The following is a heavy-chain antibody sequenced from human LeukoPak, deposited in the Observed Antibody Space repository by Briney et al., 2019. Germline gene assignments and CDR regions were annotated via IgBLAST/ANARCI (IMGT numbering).Heavy chain of an antibody. Sequence: GGSLRLSCVASGLSLSNSAMTWVRQAPGKGLEWVSILTGDGTGTSYADSVKGRFSISRDISTNTLYLQMTSLGVDDTALYYCATVGGFCPSSNCYAYFDYWGQGSPVTVSS. D-gene: IGHD2-2*01. CDR2: LTGDGTGT. V-gene: IGHV3-23*01. CDR3: ATVGGFCPSSNCYAYFDY. CDR1: GLSLSNSA. J-gene: IGHJ4*02.